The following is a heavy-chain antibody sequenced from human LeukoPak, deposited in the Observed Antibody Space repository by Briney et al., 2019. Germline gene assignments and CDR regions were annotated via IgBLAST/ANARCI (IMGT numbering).Heavy chain of an antibody. Sequence: ASVKVSCKASGYTFTSYGISWVRQAPGQGLEWMGWISAYNGNTNYAQKLQGRVTMTTDTSTSTAYMELRSLRSDDTAVYYCAREASTMIVAPTDAFDIWGQVTMVTVSS. D-gene: IGHD3-22*01. V-gene: IGHV1-18*01. J-gene: IGHJ3*02. CDR2: ISAYNGNT. CDR3: AREASTMIVAPTDAFDI. CDR1: GYTFTSYG.